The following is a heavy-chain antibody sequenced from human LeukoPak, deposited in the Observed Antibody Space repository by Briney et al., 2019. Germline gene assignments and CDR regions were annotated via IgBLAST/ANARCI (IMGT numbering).Heavy chain of an antibody. CDR3: AKGSYCSGGSCYYYYGMDV. CDR2: ISYDGSNK. D-gene: IGHD2-15*01. Sequence: GRSLRLSCAASGFTFSSYGMHWVRQAPGKGLEWVAVISYDGSNKYYADSVKGRSTISRDNSKNTLYLQMNSLRAKDTAVYYCAKGSYCSGGSCYYYYGMDVWGKGTTVTVSS. V-gene: IGHV3-30*18. CDR1: GFTFSSYG. J-gene: IGHJ6*04.